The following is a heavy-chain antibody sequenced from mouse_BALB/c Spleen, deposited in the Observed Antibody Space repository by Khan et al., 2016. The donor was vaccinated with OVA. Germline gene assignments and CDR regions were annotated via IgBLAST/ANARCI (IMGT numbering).Heavy chain of an antibody. CDR3: ALYYYVRAWFAY. V-gene: IGHV2-3*01. Sequence: QVQLKQSGPGLVAPSQSLSITCTVSGFSLTSYGVGWVRQPPGKGLEWLGVIWGDGSTNYHSAFTSILSLSKDNSKSQVFLNLNSLQTDDTATYYCALYYYVRAWFAYWGQGTLVTVSA. J-gene: IGHJ3*01. CDR1: GFSLTSYG. CDR2: IWGDGST. D-gene: IGHD1-1*01.